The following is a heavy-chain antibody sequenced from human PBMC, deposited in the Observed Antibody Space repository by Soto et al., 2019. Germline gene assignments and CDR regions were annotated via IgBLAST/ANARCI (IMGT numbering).Heavy chain of an antibody. D-gene: IGHD5-18*01. CDR2: MNPNSGNT. V-gene: IGHV1-8*01. CDR1: GYTFTSYD. CDR3: ARGYVDTAMAELFDY. Sequence: QVQLVQSGAEVKKPGASVKVSCKASGYTFTSYDINSVRQATGQGLEWMGWMNPNSGNTGYAQKFQGRVTMTRNTSIRTAYMELSSLRSEDTAVYYCARGYVDTAMAELFDYWGQGTLVTVSS. J-gene: IGHJ4*02.